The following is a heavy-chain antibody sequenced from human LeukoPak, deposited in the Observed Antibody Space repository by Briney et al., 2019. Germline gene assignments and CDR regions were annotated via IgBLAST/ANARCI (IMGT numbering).Heavy chain of an antibody. CDR3: AKGGSYRVQPYFDY. CDR1: GLPFTSCT. J-gene: IGHJ4*02. D-gene: IGHD1-1*01. V-gene: IGHV3-23*01. Sequence: PGGSLRLSCAASGLPFTSCTMSWLRQAPRKGLAWVSDIRVNGDNTYYADSVKGPFTISRDNSKKPLYLQMSSLRAEDTAVYFCAKGGSYRVQPYFDYWGQGALVTVSS. CDR2: IRVNGDNT.